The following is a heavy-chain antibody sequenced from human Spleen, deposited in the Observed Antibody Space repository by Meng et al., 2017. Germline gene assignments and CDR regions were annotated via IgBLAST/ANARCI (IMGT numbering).Heavy chain of an antibody. J-gene: IGHJ4*02. CDR2: ISSSSSYI. Sequence: GESLKISCAASGFTFSSYSMNWVRQAPGKGLEWVSSISSSSSYIYYADSVKGRFTISRDNAKNSLYLQMNSLRAEDTAVYYCARKGYSGSYKYYFDYWGQGTLVTVSS. D-gene: IGHD1-26*01. V-gene: IGHV3-21*01. CDR3: ARKGYSGSYKYYFDY. CDR1: GFTFSSYS.